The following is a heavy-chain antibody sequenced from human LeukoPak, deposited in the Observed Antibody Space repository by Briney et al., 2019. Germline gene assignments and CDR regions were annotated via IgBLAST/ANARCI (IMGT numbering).Heavy chain of an antibody. V-gene: IGHV4-59*01. CDR3: ARVGYYGSGSYVRFDP. J-gene: IGHJ5*02. CDR2: LYYSGST. D-gene: IGHD3-10*01. Sequence: SETLSLTCTVSGGSISSYYWSWIRQPPGKELEWIGYLYYSGSTNYNPSLKSRVTISVDTSKNQFSLKLSSVTAADTAVYYCARVGYYGSGSYVRFDPWGQGTLVTVSP. CDR1: GGSISSYY.